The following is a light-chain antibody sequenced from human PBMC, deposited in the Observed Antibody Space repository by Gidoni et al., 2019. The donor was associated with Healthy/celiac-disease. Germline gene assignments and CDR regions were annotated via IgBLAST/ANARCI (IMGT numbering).Light chain of an antibody. J-gene: IGKJ2*01. CDR1: QSISSY. CDR2: AAS. V-gene: IGKV1-39*01. CDR3: RQSYGTPGT. Sequence: DFQMTQSPSSLSASVGDRVTITCRASQSISSYLNWYQQKPGKAPKLLIYAASSLQRGVPSRLSGSGSGTDFTISISSLQPADFAASYCRQSYGTPGTFGQGTKLEIK.